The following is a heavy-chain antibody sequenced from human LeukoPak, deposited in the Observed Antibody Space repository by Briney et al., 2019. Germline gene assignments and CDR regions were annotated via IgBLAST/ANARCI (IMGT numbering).Heavy chain of an antibody. CDR1: GFTFDDYT. V-gene: IGHV3-43*01. CDR3: ARDRVTTSYYGMDV. D-gene: IGHD4-17*01. J-gene: IGHJ6*02. CDR2: ISWDGGST. Sequence: PGGSLRLSCAASGFTFDDYTMHWVRQAPGKGLEWVSLISWDGGSTYYADSVKGRFTISRDNAKNSLYLQMNSLRAEDTAVYYCARDRVTTSYYGMDVWGQGTTITVSS.